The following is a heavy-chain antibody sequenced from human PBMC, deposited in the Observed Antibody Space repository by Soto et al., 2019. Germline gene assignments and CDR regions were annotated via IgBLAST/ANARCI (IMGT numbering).Heavy chain of an antibody. D-gene: IGHD5-12*01. CDR2: IYSGGST. CDR1: GFTVSSNY. CDR3: ARLYSGYDHHYYYYYYMDV. V-gene: IGHV3-66*04. Sequence: GGSLRLSCAASGFTVSSNYMSWVRQAPGKGLEWVSVIYSGGSTYYADSVKGRFTISRDNSKNTLYLQMNSLRAEDTAVYYCARLYSGYDHHYYYYYYMDVWGKGTTVTVSS. J-gene: IGHJ6*03.